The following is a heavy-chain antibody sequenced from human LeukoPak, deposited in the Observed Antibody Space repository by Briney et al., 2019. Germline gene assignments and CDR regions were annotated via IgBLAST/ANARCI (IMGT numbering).Heavy chain of an antibody. J-gene: IGHJ4*02. CDR2: IYHSGST. D-gene: IGHD3-10*01. CDR1: GGSISSSSYY. V-gene: IGHV4-39*07. CDR3: ARDRSGSYVDY. Sequence: NSSETLSLTCTVSGGSISSSSYYWGWIRQPPGKGLEWIGSIYHSGSTYYNPSLKSRVTISVDTSKNQFSLKLSSVTAADTAVYYCARDRSGSYVDYWGQGTLVTVSS.